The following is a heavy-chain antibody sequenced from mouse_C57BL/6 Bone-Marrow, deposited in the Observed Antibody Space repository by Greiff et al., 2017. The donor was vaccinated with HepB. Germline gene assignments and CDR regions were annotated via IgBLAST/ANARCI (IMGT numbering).Heavy chain of an antibody. J-gene: IGHJ1*03. Sequence: QVQLQQSGPELVKPGASVKISCKASGYTFTDYYINWVKQRPGQGLEWIGWIFPGSGSTYYNEKFKGKATLTVDKSSSTAYMLLSSLTSEDSAVYFCAISTMVSYWYFDVWGTGTTVTVSS. CDR2: IFPGSGST. D-gene: IGHD2-2*01. V-gene: IGHV1-75*01. CDR1: GYTFTDYY. CDR3: AISTMVSYWYFDV.